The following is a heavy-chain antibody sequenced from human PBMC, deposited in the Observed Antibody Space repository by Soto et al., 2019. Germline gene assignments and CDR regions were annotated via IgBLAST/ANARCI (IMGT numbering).Heavy chain of an antibody. CDR2: INHSGST. Sequence: PSETLSLTCAVYGGSFSGYYWSWIRQPPGKGLEWIGEINHSGSTNYNPSLKSRVTISVDTSKNQFSLKLSSVTAADTAVYYCATESGIYSSSWYKSRNYYYYGMDVWGQGTTVTVSS. V-gene: IGHV4-34*01. CDR3: ATESGIYSSSWYKSRNYYYYGMDV. J-gene: IGHJ6*02. D-gene: IGHD6-13*01. CDR1: GGSFSGYY.